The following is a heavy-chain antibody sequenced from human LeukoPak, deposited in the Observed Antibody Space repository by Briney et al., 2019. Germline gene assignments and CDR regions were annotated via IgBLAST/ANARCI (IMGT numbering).Heavy chain of an antibody. CDR2: MKEDGGEK. V-gene: IGHV3-7*01. D-gene: IGHD2-8*02. CDR1: GFIFSPYW. J-gene: IGHJ2*01. CDR3: ARVRTEWYIDL. Sequence: PGGSLRLSCAASGFIFSPYWVTWVRQAPEMGLEWVANMKEDGGEKFYVDSVRGRFTISRDNAKNSVYLQMNSLRVEDTGVYYCARVRTEWYIDLWGRGTLVTVST.